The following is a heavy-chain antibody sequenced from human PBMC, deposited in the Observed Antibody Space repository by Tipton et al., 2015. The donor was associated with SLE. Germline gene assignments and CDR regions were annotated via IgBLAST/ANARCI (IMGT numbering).Heavy chain of an antibody. CDR1: GFTFDDYA. D-gene: IGHD4-23*01. Sequence: SLRLSCAASGFTFDDYAMHWVRQAPGKGLEWVSGISWNSGSIGYADSVKGRFTISRDNSKNTLYLQMNSLRAEDTAVYYCAKDQHGGNSGYFDYWGQGTLVTVSS. J-gene: IGHJ4*02. V-gene: IGHV3-9*01. CDR3: AKDQHGGNSGYFDY. CDR2: ISWNSGSI.